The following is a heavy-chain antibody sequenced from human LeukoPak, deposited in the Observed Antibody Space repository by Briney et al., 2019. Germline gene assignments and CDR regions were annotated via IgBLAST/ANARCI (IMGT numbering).Heavy chain of an antibody. Sequence: ASVMVSCKASGYTFTGHYMHWVRQAPGQGPEWMGWINPNSGDTNYAQKFQGRVTLTRDASIGTAYMEMNRLTYDDTAIYYCARDVYTSGWRYFDLWGHGTLVTVSS. J-gene: IGHJ2*01. CDR2: INPNSGDT. V-gene: IGHV1-2*02. D-gene: IGHD6-19*01. CDR1: GYTFTGHY. CDR3: ARDVYTSGWRYFDL.